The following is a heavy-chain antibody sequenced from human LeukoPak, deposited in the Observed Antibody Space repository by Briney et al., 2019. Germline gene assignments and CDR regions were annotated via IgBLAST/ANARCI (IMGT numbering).Heavy chain of an antibody. CDR3: ARDAGNGYDRFDY. CDR1: GFIFRNYG. D-gene: IGHD6-25*01. V-gene: IGHV3-48*04. CDR2: ISSSSSTI. J-gene: IGHJ4*02. Sequence: GGSLRLSCAASGFIFRNYGMNWVRQAPGKGLEGVSYISSSSSTIYYADSVKGRFTISRDNAKNSLYLQMNSLRAEDTAVYYCARDAGNGYDRFDYWGQGTQVTVSS.